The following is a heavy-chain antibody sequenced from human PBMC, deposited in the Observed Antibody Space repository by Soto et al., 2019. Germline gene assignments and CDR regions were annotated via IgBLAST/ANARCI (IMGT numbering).Heavy chain of an antibody. CDR2: INHSGST. D-gene: IGHD3-10*01. Sequence: PSETLSLTCAVYGGSFSGYYWTWIRQPPGTGLEWIGEINHSGSTNYNPSLKSRVTIFVDTSKNQFSLKLSSVTAADTALYYCARQGYYGSGSYYKFRWFDPWGQGTLVTVS. CDR1: GGSFSGYY. J-gene: IGHJ5*02. V-gene: IGHV4-34*01. CDR3: ARQGYYGSGSYYKFRWFDP.